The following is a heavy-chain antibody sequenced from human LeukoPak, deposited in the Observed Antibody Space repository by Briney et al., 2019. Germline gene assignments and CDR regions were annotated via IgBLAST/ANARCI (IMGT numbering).Heavy chain of an antibody. D-gene: IGHD3-16*02. CDR1: GFTFSSYE. Sequence: GGSLRLSCAASGFTFSSYEMNWVRQAPGKGLEWVSYISSSGSTIYYADSVKGRFTISRDNAKNSLYLQMNSLRAEDTAVYYCAMGELSFYYFDYWGQGTLVTVSS. CDR2: ISSSGSTI. V-gene: IGHV3-48*03. J-gene: IGHJ4*02. CDR3: AMGELSFYYFDY.